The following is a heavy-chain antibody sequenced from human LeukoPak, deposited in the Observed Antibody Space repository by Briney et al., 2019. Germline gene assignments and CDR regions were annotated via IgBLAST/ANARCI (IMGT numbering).Heavy chain of an antibody. V-gene: IGHV3-74*01. CDR1: GFTFSGYW. Sequence: QPGESLRLSCAASGFTFSGYWMHWIRQAPGKGLVWVSRISSDGSITSYADSVKGRFTISRDNAKNTLYLQMNSLRAEDTAVYYCAGRDYFDPWGQGTLVTVSS. CDR2: ISSDGSIT. J-gene: IGHJ5*02. CDR3: AGRDYFDP. D-gene: IGHD4-11*01.